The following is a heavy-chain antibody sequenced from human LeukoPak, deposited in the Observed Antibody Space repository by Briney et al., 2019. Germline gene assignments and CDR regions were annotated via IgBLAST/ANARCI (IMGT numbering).Heavy chain of an antibody. V-gene: IGHV3-7*01. CDR1: GFTFSSYW. CDR3: ARDRGWLQFDY. J-gene: IGHJ4*02. CDR2: IKGDGSEK. Sequence: GGSLRLSCAVSGFTFSSYWMTWVRQAPGKGLEWVANIKGDGSEKNYVDSVKGRLTISRDNAKNSLFLQMNSLRAEDTAMYYCARDRGWLQFDYWGQGTPVTVSS. D-gene: IGHD5-24*01.